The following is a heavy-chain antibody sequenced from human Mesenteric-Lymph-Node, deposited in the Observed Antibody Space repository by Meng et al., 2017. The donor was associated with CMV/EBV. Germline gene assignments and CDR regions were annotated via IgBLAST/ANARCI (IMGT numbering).Heavy chain of an antibody. V-gene: IGHV3-74*01. CDR2: INEDGGAT. Sequence: GGSLRLSCAASGFTFSNFWMYWVRQTPGKGLVWVSHINEDGGATNYADSVRGRFTISRDNAKNTVYLQMDSLRVEDTAVYYCTRGLQEYAYYDFWSGTEPYYGMDVWGQGTTVTVSS. CDR1: GFTFSNFW. J-gene: IGHJ6*02. D-gene: IGHD3-3*01. CDR3: TRGLQEYAYYDFWSGTEPYYGMDV.